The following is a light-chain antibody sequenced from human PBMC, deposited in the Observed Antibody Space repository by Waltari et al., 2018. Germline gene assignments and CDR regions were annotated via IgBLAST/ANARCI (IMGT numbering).Light chain of an antibody. J-gene: IGKJ3*01. CDR3: QRRGHWPPGAT. Sequence: EIVLTQSPATLSLSPGERANLSCRASQSVSRDLAWYQQKPGQAPRLLIDDASNRATGIPARFRGRGSGTDFTLTISSLEPEDFAVYYCQRRGHWPPGATFGPGTRVDIK. CDR2: DAS. CDR1: QSVSRD. V-gene: IGKV3-11*01.